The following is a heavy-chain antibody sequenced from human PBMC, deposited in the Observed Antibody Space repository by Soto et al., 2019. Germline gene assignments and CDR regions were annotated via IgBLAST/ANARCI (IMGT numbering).Heavy chain of an antibody. CDR1: GYSFTSYW. CDR2: IYPGDSDT. Sequence: EVQLVQSGAEVKKPGASLQISCKGSGYSFTSYWIGWVRQMPGKGLEWMGIIYPGDSDTRYSPSFQGQVTISADKSISTAYLQWSSLKASDTAMYYCARDVDSSGMTPIGAFDIWGQGTMVTVSS. D-gene: IGHD3-22*01. CDR3: ARDVDSSGMTPIGAFDI. V-gene: IGHV5-51*01. J-gene: IGHJ3*02.